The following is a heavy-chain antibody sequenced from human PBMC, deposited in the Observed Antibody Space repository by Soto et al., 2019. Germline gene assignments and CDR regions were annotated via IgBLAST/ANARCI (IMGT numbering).Heavy chain of an antibody. CDR1: GFTFSSYA. D-gene: IGHD3-3*01. J-gene: IGHJ4*02. CDR3: AKDQAHTYYDFWSGYYTQLEESNYFDY. V-gene: IGHV3-23*01. CDR2: ISGSGGST. Sequence: EVQLLESGGGLVQPGGSLRLSCAASGFTFSSYAMSWVRQAPGKGLEWVSAISGSGGSTYYADSVKGRFTISRDNSKNTLYLQMNSLRAEDTAVYYCAKDQAHTYYDFWSGYYTQLEESNYFDYWGQGTLVTVSS.